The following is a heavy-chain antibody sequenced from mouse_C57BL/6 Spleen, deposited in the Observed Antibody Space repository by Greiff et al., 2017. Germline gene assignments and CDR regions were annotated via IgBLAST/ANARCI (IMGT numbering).Heavy chain of an antibody. J-gene: IGHJ4*01. CDR2: ISDGGSYT. Sequence: EVKLVESGGGLVKPGGSLKLSCAASGFTFSSYAMSWVRQTPEKRLEWVATISDGGSYTYYPDNVKGRFTISRDNAKNNLYLQMSHLKSEDTAMYYCARNYDYDEGGYYAMDYWGQGTSVTVSS. CDR1: GFTFSSYA. CDR3: ARNYDYDEGGYYAMDY. D-gene: IGHD2-4*01. V-gene: IGHV5-4*03.